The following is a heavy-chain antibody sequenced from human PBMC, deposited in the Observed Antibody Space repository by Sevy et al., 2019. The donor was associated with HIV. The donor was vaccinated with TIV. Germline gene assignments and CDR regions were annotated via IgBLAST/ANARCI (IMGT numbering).Heavy chain of an antibody. J-gene: IGHJ4*02. V-gene: IGHV3-73*01. CDR2: IRSKANNYAT. Sequence: GGSLRLSCAASGFTFSGAAMFWVRQASGKGLEWIGRIRSKANNYATVYGASVKGRFIISSDDSKNTTYLQMNSLKIEDTAVYYCTAGDLGRFDYWGRGSLVTVSS. CDR1: GFTFSGAA. CDR3: TAGDLGRFDY. D-gene: IGHD3-16*01.